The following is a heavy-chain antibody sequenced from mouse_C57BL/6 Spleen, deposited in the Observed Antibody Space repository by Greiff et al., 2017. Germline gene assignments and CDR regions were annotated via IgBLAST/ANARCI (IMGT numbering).Heavy chain of an antibody. CDR2: IYPGDGDT. Sequence: QVQLQQSGPELVKPGASVKISCKASGYAFSSSWMNWVKQRPGKGLEWIGRIYPGDGDTNYNGKFKGKATLTADTSSSTAYMQLSSLTSEDSAVYFCARDYYGSSLYYYAMDYWGQGTSVTVSS. V-gene: IGHV1-82*01. CDR1: GYAFSSSW. J-gene: IGHJ4*01. D-gene: IGHD1-1*01. CDR3: ARDYYGSSLYYYAMDY.